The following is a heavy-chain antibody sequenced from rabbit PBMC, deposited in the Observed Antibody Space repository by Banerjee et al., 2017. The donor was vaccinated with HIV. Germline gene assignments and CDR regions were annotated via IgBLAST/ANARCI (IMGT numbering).Heavy chain of an antibody. Sequence: QSLEESGGDLVKPGASLTLTCTASGFSFSDRDVMCWVRQAPGKGLEWIGCINTATGKDVYASWAKGRFTISTTSSTTVTLQMTSLTAADTATYFCARSGYVGWGGDGDLMGNKLWGPGTLVTVS. J-gene: IGHJ4*01. CDR1: GFSFSDRDV. CDR3: ARSGYVGWGGDGDLMGNKL. V-gene: IGHV1S40*01. D-gene: IGHD4-1*01. CDR2: INTATGKD.